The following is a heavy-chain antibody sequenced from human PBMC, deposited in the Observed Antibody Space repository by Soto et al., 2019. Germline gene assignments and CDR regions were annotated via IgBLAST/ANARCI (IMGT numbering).Heavy chain of an antibody. Sequence: ASVKVSCKASGGTFSSYTISWVRQAPGQGLEWMGWISAYNGNTNYAQKLQGRVTMTTDTSTSTTYMELRSLRSDDTAVYYCARGDYCTNGVCYKGTNWFDPWGQGTLVTVSS. J-gene: IGHJ5*02. CDR2: ISAYNGNT. D-gene: IGHD2-8*01. CDR1: GGTFSSYT. CDR3: ARGDYCTNGVCYKGTNWFDP. V-gene: IGHV1-18*01.